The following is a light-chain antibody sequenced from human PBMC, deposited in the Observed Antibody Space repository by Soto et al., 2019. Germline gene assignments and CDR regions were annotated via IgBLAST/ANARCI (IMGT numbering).Light chain of an antibody. J-gene: IGKJ4*01. V-gene: IGKV3-15*01. CDR3: QPYNNWPLT. CDR2: DTS. Sequence: EIVMTQSPDTLSVSPGERATLSCRASQSVFSSLAWYQHKPGQTPRLLIYDTSTRATGVPTRFSGSRSGAEFTLTINSLQSEDFAVYYCQPYNNWPLTFGGGTKVDIK. CDR1: QSVFSS.